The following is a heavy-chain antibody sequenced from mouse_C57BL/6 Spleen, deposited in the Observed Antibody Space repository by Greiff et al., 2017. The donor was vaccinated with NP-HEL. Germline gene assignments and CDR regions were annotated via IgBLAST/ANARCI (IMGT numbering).Heavy chain of an antibody. D-gene: IGHD4-1*01. J-gene: IGHJ4*01. V-gene: IGHV1-80*01. CDR1: GYAFSSYW. CDR3: ARSGGTGAMDY. CDR2: IYPGDGDT. Sequence: VKLQESGAELVKPGASVKISCKASGYAFSSYWMNWVKQRPGKGLEWIGQIYPGDGDTNYNGKFKGKATLTADKSSSTAYMQLSSLTSEDSAVYFCARSGGTGAMDYWGQGTSVTVSS.